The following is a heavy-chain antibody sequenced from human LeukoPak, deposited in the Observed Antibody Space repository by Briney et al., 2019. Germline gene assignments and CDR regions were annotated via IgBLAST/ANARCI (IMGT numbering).Heavy chain of an antibody. CDR3: ARDLSAAFDF. D-gene: IGHD6-19*01. V-gene: IGHV3-53*01. CDR1: GFTVSNNY. J-gene: IGHJ4*02. CDR2: LVYDERS. Sequence: PGGSLRLSCAASGFTVSNNYMSWVRQAPGKGLEWVARLVYDERSDYANSVKGRFSISRDNSKNTLFLDMSDLRVEDTAVYYCARDLSAAFDFWGQGVLVTVSS.